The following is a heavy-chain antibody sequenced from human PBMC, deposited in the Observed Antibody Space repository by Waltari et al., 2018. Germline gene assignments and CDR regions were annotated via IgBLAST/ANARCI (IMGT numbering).Heavy chain of an antibody. CDR2: IYYSGST. D-gene: IGHD1-26*01. J-gene: IGHJ4*02. V-gene: IGHV4-59*01. Sequence: QVQLQESGPGLVKPSETLSLTCTVSGGSISSSYRTWIRRPPGKGLEWIGYIYYSGSTNYNPSLKSRVTISVDTSKNQFSLKLSSVTAADTAVYYCARGGAAPPFGYWGQGTLVTVSS. CDR1: GGSISSSY. CDR3: ARGGAAPPFGY.